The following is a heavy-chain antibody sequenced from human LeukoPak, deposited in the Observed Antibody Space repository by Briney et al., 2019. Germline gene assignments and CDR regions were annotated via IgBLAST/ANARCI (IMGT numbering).Heavy chain of an antibody. CDR2: ISGSGGST. CDR1: GFTFSSYA. J-gene: IGHJ4*02. Sequence: GGSLRLSCAASGFTFSSYAMSWVRQAPGKGLEWVSAISGSGGSTYYTDSVKGRFTISRDNSKNTLYLQMNSLRAEDTAVYYCAKEPLYCGGDCYEPLDYWGQGTLVTVSS. D-gene: IGHD2-21*02. CDR3: AKEPLYCGGDCYEPLDY. V-gene: IGHV3-23*01.